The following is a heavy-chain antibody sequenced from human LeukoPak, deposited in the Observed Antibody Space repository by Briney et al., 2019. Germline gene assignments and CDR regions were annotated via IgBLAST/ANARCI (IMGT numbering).Heavy chain of an antibody. D-gene: IGHD6-13*01. CDR1: GYTFTSYY. CDR3: ARASSRLVDY. J-gene: IGHJ4*02. CDR2: INPSGGST. Sequence: ASVKVSCKASGYTFTSYYMHRVRQAPGQGLEWMGIINPSGGSTSYAQKFQGRVTMSRDTSTSTVYMELSSLRSEDTAVYYCARASSRLVDYWGQGTLVTVSS. V-gene: IGHV1-46*01.